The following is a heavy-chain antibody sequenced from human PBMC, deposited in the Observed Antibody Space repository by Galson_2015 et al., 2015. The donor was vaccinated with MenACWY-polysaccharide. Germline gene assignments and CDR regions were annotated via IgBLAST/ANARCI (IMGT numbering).Heavy chain of an antibody. D-gene: IGHD6-19*01. CDR1: GGSTSSNADY. CDR3: ARHPRVRYSSGWYFDY. Sequence: SETLSLTCTVPGGSTSSNADYWGWIRQPPGKGLEWIGSIDYSGSTYHNPSLKSRFTISVDTSKNHFSLKVNSVTAADTAVYFCARHPRVRYSSGWYFDYWGQGTLVTVSS. J-gene: IGHJ4*02. V-gene: IGHV4-39*01. CDR2: IDYSGST.